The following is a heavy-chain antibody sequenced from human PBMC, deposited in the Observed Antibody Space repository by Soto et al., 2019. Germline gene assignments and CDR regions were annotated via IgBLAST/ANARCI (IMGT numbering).Heavy chain of an antibody. Sequence: ASVKVSCKASGGTFSSYAISWVRQAPGQGLEWMGGIIPIFGTANYAQKFQGRVTITADESTSTAYMELSSLRSEDTAVYYCARADETWNYLDYWGQGALVTVSS. CDR3: ARADETWNYLDY. J-gene: IGHJ4*02. V-gene: IGHV1-69*13. CDR2: IIPIFGTA. CDR1: GGTFSSYA.